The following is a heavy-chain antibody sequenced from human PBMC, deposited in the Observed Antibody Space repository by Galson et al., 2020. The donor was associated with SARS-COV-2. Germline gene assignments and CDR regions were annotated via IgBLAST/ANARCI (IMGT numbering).Heavy chain of an antibody. CDR3: ARGDGGYFTYCDY. CDR1: GFTFSSYA. Sequence: GGSLRLSCAASGFTFSSYAMHWVRQAPGKGLEWVAVISYDGSNKYYADSVKGRFTISRDNSKNTLYLQMNSLRAEDTAVYYCARGDGGYFTYCDYWGQGTLVTVSS. D-gene: IGHD5-12*01. CDR2: ISYDGSNK. V-gene: IGHV3-30*04. J-gene: IGHJ4*02.